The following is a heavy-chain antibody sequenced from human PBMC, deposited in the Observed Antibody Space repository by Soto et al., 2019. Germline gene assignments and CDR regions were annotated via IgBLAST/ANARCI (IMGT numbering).Heavy chain of an antibody. V-gene: IGHV1-46*01. CDR1: GYTFTSYY. D-gene: IGHD3-16*01. CDR3: AREGSLSEFDP. J-gene: IGHJ5*02. Sequence: ASVKFSCKASGYTFTSYYMHWVRQAPGQVLECMVIINPSGGITSYXXKFQGRVXXTRDTSTSTVXMELSXLRSEDTAVYYCAREGSLSEFDPWRQGTLVTVSS. CDR2: INPSGGIT.